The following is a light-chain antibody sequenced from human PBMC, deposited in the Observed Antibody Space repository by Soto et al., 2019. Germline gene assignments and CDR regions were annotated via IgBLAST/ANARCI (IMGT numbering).Light chain of an antibody. V-gene: IGLV2-14*01. Sequence: QSVLTQPASVSGSPGQSITISCTGTSSDVGGYNYVSWYQQHPGKAPKLMIYDVSNRPSGLSNRFSGSKSGNTASLTISGLQDEDEADYYCSSYTSSSTYVFGTGTKVTVL. CDR3: SSYTSSSTYV. J-gene: IGLJ1*01. CDR1: SSDVGGYNY. CDR2: DVS.